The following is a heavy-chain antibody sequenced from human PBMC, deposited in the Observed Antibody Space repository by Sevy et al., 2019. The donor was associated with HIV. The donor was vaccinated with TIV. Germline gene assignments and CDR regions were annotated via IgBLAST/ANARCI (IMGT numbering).Heavy chain of an antibody. J-gene: IGHJ4*02. CDR3: ASGVVPAAIGWYCFDY. CDR2: ISSSSSTI. Sequence: GGSLRLSCAASGFTFSSYSMNWVRQAPGKGLEWVSYISSSSSTIYYADSVKGRFTISRDNAKNSLYLQMNSLRAEDMAVYYCASGVVPAAIGWYCFDYWGQGTLVTVSS. V-gene: IGHV3-48*01. CDR1: GFTFSSYS. D-gene: IGHD2-2*01.